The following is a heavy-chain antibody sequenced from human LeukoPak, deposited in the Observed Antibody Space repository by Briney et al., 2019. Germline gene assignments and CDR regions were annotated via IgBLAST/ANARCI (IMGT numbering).Heavy chain of an antibody. V-gene: IGHV3-23*01. CDR1: GFTFDYSA. Sequence: GGSLRLSCAASGFTFDYSAMTWVRQAPEKGLEWVSTINTGDITFYANSMKGQFTISRDNSKNALFLQMNSLRAEDTAIYYCVKGGFTYYDDWGQGTLVTVSS. CDR2: INTGDIT. CDR3: VKGGFTYYDD. D-gene: IGHD3-22*01. J-gene: IGHJ4*02.